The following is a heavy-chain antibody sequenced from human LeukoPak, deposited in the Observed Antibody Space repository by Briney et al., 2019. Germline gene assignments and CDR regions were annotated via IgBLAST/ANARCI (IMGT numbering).Heavy chain of an antibody. D-gene: IGHD2-2*03. J-gene: IGHJ4*02. CDR2: ISNNGGYT. CDR3: AKDLVLESVVVPAAIYDY. V-gene: IGHV3-23*01. Sequence: GGSLRLSCAASGFTFSSSAMSWVRQAPGKGLEWVSAISNNGGYTYYADSVQGRFTISRDNSKNTLYLQMNSLRAEDTAVYYCAKDLVLESVVVPAAIYDYWGQGTLVTVSS. CDR1: GFTFSSSA.